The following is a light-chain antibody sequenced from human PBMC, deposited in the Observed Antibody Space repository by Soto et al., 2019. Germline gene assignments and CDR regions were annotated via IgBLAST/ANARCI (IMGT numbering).Light chain of an antibody. J-gene: IGKJ1*01. CDR2: GAS. V-gene: IGKV3-15*01. CDR1: QSVSSN. Sequence: EIVMTQSPATLSVSPGERATLSCRASQSVSSNLAWYQQKPGQAPRLLIYGASTRATGIPARFSGSGSGTEFTLTISSLQPEDSATYYCQQLNRYPPIFGQGTKVDIK. CDR3: QQLNRYPPI.